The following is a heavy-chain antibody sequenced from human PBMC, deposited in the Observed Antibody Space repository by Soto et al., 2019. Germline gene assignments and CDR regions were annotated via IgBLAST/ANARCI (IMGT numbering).Heavy chain of an antibody. D-gene: IGHD1-26*01. CDR1: GYTFTSYG. Sequence: QVQLVQSGAEVKKPGASVKVSCKASGYTFTSYGISWVRQAPGQGLEWMGWISAYNGNTNYAQQLKGGVTMTTATPKSTAYMELRSLRSDDTAVYYCARASGSPYWFDPWGQGTLGTVSS. CDR2: ISAYNGNT. V-gene: IGHV1-18*01. CDR3: ARASGSPYWFDP. J-gene: IGHJ5*02.